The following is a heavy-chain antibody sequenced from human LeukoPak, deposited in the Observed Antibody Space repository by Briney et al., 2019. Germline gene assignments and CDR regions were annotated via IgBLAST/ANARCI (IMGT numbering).Heavy chain of an antibody. CDR1: GGSISSYY. CDR3: ARTLYDFWSGSYYYYMDV. CDR2: IYYSGST. Sequence: KTSGTLSLTCTVSGGSISSYYWSWIRQPPGKGLEWIGYIYYSGSTNYNPSLKSRVTISVDTSKNQFSLKLSSVTAADTAVYYCARTLYDFWSGSYYYYMDVWGKGTTVTVSS. D-gene: IGHD3-3*01. J-gene: IGHJ6*03. V-gene: IGHV4-59*01.